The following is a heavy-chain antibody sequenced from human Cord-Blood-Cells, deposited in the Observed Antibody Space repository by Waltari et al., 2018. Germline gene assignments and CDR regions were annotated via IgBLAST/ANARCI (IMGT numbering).Heavy chain of an antibody. Sequence: QVQLQESGPGLVKPSGTLSLTCAVSGGSISSSNWWSWVRQPPGKGLEWIGEIYHSGSTNHNPSLRRRVTISVDKSKNQFSLKLSSVTAADTAVYYCARTVGATKSGAFDIWGQGTMVTVSS. J-gene: IGHJ3*02. CDR1: GGSISSSNW. D-gene: IGHD1-26*01. CDR2: IYHSGST. V-gene: IGHV4-4*02. CDR3: ARTVGATKSGAFDI.